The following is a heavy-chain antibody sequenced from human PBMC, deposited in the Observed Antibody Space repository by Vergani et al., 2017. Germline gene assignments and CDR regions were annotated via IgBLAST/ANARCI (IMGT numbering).Heavy chain of an antibody. CDR3: ARGQVVVAATPMGGGYYYYYGMDV. D-gene: IGHD2-15*01. V-gene: IGHV1-18*04. CDR2: ISAYNGNT. Sequence: QVQLVQSGAEVKKPGASVNVSCKASGYTFTSYGISWVRQAPGQGLEWMGWISAYNGNTNYAQKLQGRVTMTTDTSTSTAYMELRSLRSDDTAVYYCARGQVVVAATPMGGGYYYYYGMDVWGQGTTVTVSS. J-gene: IGHJ6*02. CDR1: GYTFTSYG.